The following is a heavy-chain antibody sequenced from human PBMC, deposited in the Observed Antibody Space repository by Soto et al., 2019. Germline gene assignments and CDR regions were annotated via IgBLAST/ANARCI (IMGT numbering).Heavy chain of an antibody. Sequence: GESLKISRKGSGYSFTKYWIGWVRQKPGKGLEWIGIIYPGDSDTRYSPSFQGQGTISADKSIRTAYLQWSSQKASDTAMYYCSRRGYCSNTSCNKWYVPWGEGILVNVSS. J-gene: IGHJ5*02. CDR1: GYSFTKYW. D-gene: IGHD2-2*02. V-gene: IGHV5-51*01. CDR3: SRRGYCSNTSCNKWYVP. CDR2: IYPGDSDT.